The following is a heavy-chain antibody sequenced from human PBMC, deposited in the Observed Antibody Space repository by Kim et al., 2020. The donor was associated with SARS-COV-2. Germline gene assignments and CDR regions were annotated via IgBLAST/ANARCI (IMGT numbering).Heavy chain of an antibody. D-gene: IGHD6-19*01. J-gene: IGHJ4*02. V-gene: IGHV3-23*01. CDR3: AKVRIAVAGHYYFDY. Sequence: GGSLRLSCAASGFTFSIYAMTWVRQAPGKGLEWVSAISGGGGNTYFADSVKGRFAISRDNSNNTLYLQMNGLIAEDTAMYYCAKVRIAVAGHYYFDYWGQGTLVTVSS. CDR2: ISGGGGNT. CDR1: GFTFSIYA.